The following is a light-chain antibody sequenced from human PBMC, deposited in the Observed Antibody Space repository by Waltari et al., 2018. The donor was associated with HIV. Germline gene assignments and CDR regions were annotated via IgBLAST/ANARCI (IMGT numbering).Light chain of an antibody. CDR3: NSRDSSGNHP. J-gene: IGLJ2*01. CDR2: GKD. CDR1: SLRSYY. Sequence: SSELTQDPAVSVALGQTVRVTLQGDSLRSYYTSWYQQKPGQAPVLVYYGKDNRPSGIPDRSSGSSSGNAASLTIAGAQAEDEADYYCNSRDSSGNHPFGGGTKLTVL. V-gene: IGLV3-19*01.